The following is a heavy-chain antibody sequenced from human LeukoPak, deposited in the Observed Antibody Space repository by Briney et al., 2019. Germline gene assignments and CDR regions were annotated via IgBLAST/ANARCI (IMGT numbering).Heavy chain of an antibody. CDR2: IIPIFGTA. CDR1: GYTLTGYY. V-gene: IGHV1-69*06. J-gene: IGHJ4*02. D-gene: IGHD5-24*01. Sequence: VASVKVSCQASGYTLTGYYMHWVRQAPGQGLEWMGGIIPIFGTAKYAQKFQGRVTITADTSTSTAYMELSSLRSEDTAVYYCARAGWLQYYYFDYWGQGTLVTVSS. CDR3: ARAGWLQYYYFDY.